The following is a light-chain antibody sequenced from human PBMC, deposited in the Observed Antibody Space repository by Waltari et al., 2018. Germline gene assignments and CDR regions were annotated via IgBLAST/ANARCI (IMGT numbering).Light chain of an antibody. CDR1: QDISSY. J-gene: IGKJ1*01. CDR3: LHHNSYPWT. Sequence: DIQMTQSPSSLSASVGHTVTITCRASQDISSYLNWFQQKPGKPPKLLIYAATTSQSGVPSRFSGSGSGTEFTLTISSLQPEDFAAYYCLHHNSYPWTFGQGTKVEIK. V-gene: IGKV1-17*01. CDR2: AAT.